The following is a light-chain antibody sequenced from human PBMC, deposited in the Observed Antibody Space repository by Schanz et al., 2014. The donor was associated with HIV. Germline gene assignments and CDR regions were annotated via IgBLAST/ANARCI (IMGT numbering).Light chain of an antibody. CDR3: AAWDDSLSGVV. CDR2: GVN. Sequence: HSVLTQPASVSGSPGQSISISCTGTSGDVGSYNYVSWYQQHPGKAPKILIHGVNNRPSGVPDRFSGSKSGNTASLTVSGLQAEDEADYYCAAWDDSLSGVVFGGGTKLTVL. CDR1: SGDVGSYNY. V-gene: IGLV2-14*03. J-gene: IGLJ2*01.